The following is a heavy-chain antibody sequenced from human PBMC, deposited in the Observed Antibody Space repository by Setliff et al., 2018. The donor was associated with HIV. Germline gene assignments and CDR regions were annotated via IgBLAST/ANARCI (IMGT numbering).Heavy chain of an antibody. CDR3: ARGSSGYYYHYFYYKNV. D-gene: IGHD3-22*01. CDR2: SNPNSGAT. CDR1: GYTFTGYF. V-gene: IGHV1-2*02. J-gene: IGHJ6*03. Sequence: ASVKVSCKASGYTFTGYFMHWVRQAPGQGLEWMGWSNPNSGATNYAQKFQGRVTMTTDTSTSTAYMELRSLRSDDTAVYYCARGSSGYYYHYFYYKNVWGKGTTVTVSS.